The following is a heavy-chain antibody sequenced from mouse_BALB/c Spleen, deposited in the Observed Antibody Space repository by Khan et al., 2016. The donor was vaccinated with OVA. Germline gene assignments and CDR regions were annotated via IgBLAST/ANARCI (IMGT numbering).Heavy chain of an antibody. J-gene: IGHJ3*01. CDR3: SRSGYGSGAY. D-gene: IGHD3-2*02. CDR2: INHGSGGT. CDR1: RYAFTNYL. V-gene: IGHV1-54*01. Sequence: QVRLQQSGAELVRPGTSVKVSCKASRYAFTNYLIEWVQQRPGQGLEWIGVINHGSGGTNYHEKFKDKATMTADKSSSTAYMQLSSPTADDSAVYFGSRSGYGSGAYWGPGTLVTVSA.